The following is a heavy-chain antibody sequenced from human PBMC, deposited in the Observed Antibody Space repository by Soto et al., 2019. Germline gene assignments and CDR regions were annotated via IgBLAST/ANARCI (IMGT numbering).Heavy chain of an antibody. V-gene: IGHV3-11*01. D-gene: IGHD6-13*01. Sequence: QVQLVESGGGLVKPGGSLRLSCAASGFTFSDYYMSWIRQAPGKGLEWVSYISSSGSTIYYADSVKGRFTISRDNAKNSLYLQMNSLRAEDTAVYYCARENRCSSCPRNPGRGVDPWGQGTLVTVSS. J-gene: IGHJ5*02. CDR1: GFTFSDYY. CDR3: ARENRCSSCPRNPGRGVDP. CDR2: ISSSGSTI.